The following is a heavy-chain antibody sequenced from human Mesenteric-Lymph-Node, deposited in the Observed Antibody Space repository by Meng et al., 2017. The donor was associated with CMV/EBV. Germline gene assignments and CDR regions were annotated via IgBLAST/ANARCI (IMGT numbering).Heavy chain of an antibody. D-gene: IGHD3-9*01. CDR2: INHSGST. Sequence: SETLSLTCTVSGGSVSSGSYYGSWIRQPPGKGLEWIGEINHSGSTYYNPSLKSRVTISVDTSKNQFSLKLSSVTAADTAVHYCARGPSKLRYFDWLLWGWGQGTLVTVSS. CDR3: ARGPSKLRYFDWLLWG. CDR1: GGSVSSGSYY. J-gene: IGHJ4*02. V-gene: IGHV4-39*07.